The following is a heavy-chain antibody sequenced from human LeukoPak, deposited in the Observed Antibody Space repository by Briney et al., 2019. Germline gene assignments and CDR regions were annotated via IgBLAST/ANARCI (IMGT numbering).Heavy chain of an antibody. V-gene: IGHV4-30-2*02. CDR1: GGSISSGGYS. CDR2: IYHSGST. D-gene: IGHD5-24*01. J-gene: IGHJ4*02. Sequence: SETLSLTCAVSGGSISSGGYSWSWIRQPPGKGLEWIGCIYHSGSTYYNPSLKSRVTISVDTSKTQFSLKLSSVTAADTAVYYCATSRDGYNDYWGQGTLVTVSS. CDR3: ATSRDGYNDY.